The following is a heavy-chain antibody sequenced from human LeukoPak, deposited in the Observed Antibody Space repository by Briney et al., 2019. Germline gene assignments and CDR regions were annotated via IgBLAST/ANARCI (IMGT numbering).Heavy chain of an antibody. CDR2: ISSSGTTK. D-gene: IGHD2-15*01. CDR3: AVEGYCSGGSCYTNWFDS. V-gene: IGHV3-48*03. Sequence: PGGSLRLSCAASGFTFSSYEMNWVRQAPGKGLEWVSYISSSGTTKYYADSVKGRFTISRDNVKNSLYLQMNSLRDEDTAVYYCAVEGYCSGGSCYTNWFDSWAREPWSPSPQ. CDR1: GFTFSSYE. J-gene: IGHJ5*01.